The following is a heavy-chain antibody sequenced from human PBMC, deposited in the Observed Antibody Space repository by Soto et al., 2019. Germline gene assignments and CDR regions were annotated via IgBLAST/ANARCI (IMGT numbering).Heavy chain of an antibody. CDR1: GFTFSSYA. CDR2: ISSSGGST. D-gene: IGHD5-18*01. V-gene: IGHV3-23*01. J-gene: IGHJ4*02. Sequence: PGGSLRLSCAASGFTFSSYAMSWVRQAPGKGLEWVSAISSSGGSTYYADSVKGRFTISRDNSKNTLYLQMNSLRAEDTAVYYCAKGPITYNYGLIDYWGQGTLVTVSS. CDR3: AKGPITYNYGLIDY.